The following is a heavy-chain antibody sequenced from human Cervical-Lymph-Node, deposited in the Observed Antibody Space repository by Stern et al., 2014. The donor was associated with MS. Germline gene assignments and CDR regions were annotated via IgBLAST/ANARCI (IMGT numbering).Heavy chain of an antibody. Sequence: QMQLVQSGAELKKPGASVMISCKTSGYTFSRYYLNWVRQAPGQGLEWIGRIKPIGGSKSYAQKFQGRVTMTRDTSTSTVYMELSSLSSDDTAVYFCSRGAYEYLSQRAQYFQHWGLGTLVTVSS. CDR2: IKPIGGSK. J-gene: IGHJ1*01. D-gene: IGHD5-12*01. CDR1: GYTFSRYY. CDR3: SRGAYEYLSQRAQYFQH. V-gene: IGHV1-46*03.